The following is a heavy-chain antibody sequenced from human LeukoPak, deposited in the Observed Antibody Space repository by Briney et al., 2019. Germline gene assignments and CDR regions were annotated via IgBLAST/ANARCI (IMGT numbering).Heavy chain of an antibody. D-gene: IGHD6-19*01. CDR1: GGSISSYY. V-gene: IGHV4-59*08. J-gene: IGHJ4*02. Sequence: SETLSLTCTVSGGSISSYYWSWIRQPPGKGLEWIGYIYYSGSTNYNPSLKSRVTISVDTSKNQFSLKLSSVTAADTAVYYCARHRYSSGWYDYWGQGTLVTVSS. CDR3: ARHRYSSGWYDY. CDR2: IYYSGST.